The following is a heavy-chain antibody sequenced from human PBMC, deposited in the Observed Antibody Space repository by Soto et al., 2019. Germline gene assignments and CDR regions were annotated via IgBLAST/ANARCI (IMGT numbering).Heavy chain of an antibody. J-gene: IGHJ6*03. D-gene: IGHD3-3*01. CDR3: SRQASDFWSGKPQYYMDV. Sequence: GGSLRLSCAASGFTFSGSAMHWVRQASGKGLEWVGRIRSKANNYATAYGASVKGRFTISRDDSKNTAYLQMNSLKTEDTAVYYCSRQASDFWSGKPQYYMDVWGKGTTVTVS. CDR1: GFTFSGSA. CDR2: IRSKANNYAT. V-gene: IGHV3-73*01.